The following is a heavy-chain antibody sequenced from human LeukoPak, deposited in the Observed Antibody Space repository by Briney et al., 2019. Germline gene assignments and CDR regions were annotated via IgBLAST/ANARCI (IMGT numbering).Heavy chain of an antibody. Sequence: GGSLSLSCAASGFTFSSYEMNWVRQAPGKGLEWVSYISSSGSTIYYADSVKGRFTISRDNAKNSLYLQMNSLRAEDTAVYYCARDSSSWSSSDYWGQGTLVTVSS. D-gene: IGHD6-13*01. J-gene: IGHJ4*02. CDR1: GFTFSSYE. CDR3: ARDSSSWSSSDY. V-gene: IGHV3-48*03. CDR2: ISSSGSTI.